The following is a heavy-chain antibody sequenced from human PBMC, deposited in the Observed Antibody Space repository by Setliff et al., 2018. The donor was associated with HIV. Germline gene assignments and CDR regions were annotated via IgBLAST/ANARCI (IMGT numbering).Heavy chain of an antibody. J-gene: IGHJ4*02. CDR3: ARDYYDSSGYIFFPGLPDY. CDR2: IIPIFGTA. D-gene: IGHD3-22*01. V-gene: IGHV1-69*13. Sequence: GASVKVSCKASGGTFSSYAISWVRQAPGQGLEWVGGIIPIFGTANYAQKFQGRVTLTADESTSTAYMELSSLRSEDTSVYYCARDYYDSSGYIFFPGLPDYWGQGTLVTVSS. CDR1: GGTFSSYA.